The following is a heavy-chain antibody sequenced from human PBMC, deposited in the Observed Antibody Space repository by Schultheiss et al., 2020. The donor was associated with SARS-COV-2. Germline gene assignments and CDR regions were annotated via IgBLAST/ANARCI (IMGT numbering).Heavy chain of an antibody. CDR3: ARDVGDAFDM. CDR2: INQDGSEK. CDR1: GFTFSGYW. J-gene: IGHJ3*02. V-gene: IGHV3-7*04. D-gene: IGHD1-26*01. Sequence: GGSLRLSCAASGFTFSGYWMSWVRQAPGNGLEWVANINQDGSEKNYVDSVRGRFTISRDNAKNSVFLQMNNVRAEDTAVYYCARDVGDAFDMWGQGTMVTVSS.